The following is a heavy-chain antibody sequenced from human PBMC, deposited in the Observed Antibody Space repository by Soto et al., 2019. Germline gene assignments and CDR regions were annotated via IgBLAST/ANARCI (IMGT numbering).Heavy chain of an antibody. D-gene: IGHD6-13*01. Sequence: GGSLRLSCAASGFTFSSYAMSWVRQAPGKGLEWVSAISGSGGSTYYADSVKGRFTISRDNSKNTLYLQMNSLRAEDTAVYYCAKRGDYSSSWYGNDYYYGMDVWGQGTTVTVS. CDR1: GFTFSSYA. CDR2: ISGSGGST. V-gene: IGHV3-23*01. J-gene: IGHJ6*02. CDR3: AKRGDYSSSWYGNDYYYGMDV.